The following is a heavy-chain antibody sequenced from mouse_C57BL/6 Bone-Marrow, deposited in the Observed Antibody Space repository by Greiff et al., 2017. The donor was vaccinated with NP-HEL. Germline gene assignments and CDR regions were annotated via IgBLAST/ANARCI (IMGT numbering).Heavy chain of an antibody. V-gene: IGHV1-5*01. CDR3: TREELGDY. J-gene: IGHJ2*01. Sequence: VQLKESGPVLARPGASVKMSCKTSGYTFTSYWMHWVKQRPGQGLEWIGDIYPGNSDTSYNQKFKGKATLTAVTSASTAYMELSSLTNEDSAVYYCTREELGDYWGQGTTLTVSS. CDR1: GYTFTSYW. D-gene: IGHD4-1*01. CDR2: IYPGNSDT.